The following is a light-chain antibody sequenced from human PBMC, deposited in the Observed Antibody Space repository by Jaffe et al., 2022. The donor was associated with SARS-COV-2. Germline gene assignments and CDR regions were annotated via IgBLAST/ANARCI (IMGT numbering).Light chain of an antibody. CDR1: KLGNKY. CDR2: QDR. Sequence: SYELTQPPSVSVSPGQTASITCSGDKLGNKYAYWFQQKPGQSPVVVIYQDRKRPSGIPERFSGSNSGNTATLTISGAQAMDEADYYCQAWDNSTAVFGTGTKVTVL. J-gene: IGLJ1*01. V-gene: IGLV3-1*01. CDR3: QAWDNSTAV.